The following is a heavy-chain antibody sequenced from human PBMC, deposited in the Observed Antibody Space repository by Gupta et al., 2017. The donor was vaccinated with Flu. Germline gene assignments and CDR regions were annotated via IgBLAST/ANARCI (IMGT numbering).Heavy chain of an antibody. CDR2: ISAYNGNT. V-gene: IGHV1-18*01. D-gene: IGHD2-15*01. CDR1: GYTFTSYG. Sequence: QVQLVQSGAEVKKPGASVKVSCKASGYTFTSYGISWVRQAPGHGLEWMGWISAYNGNTNYAQKLQGRVTMTTDTSTSTAYMELRSLRSDDTAVYYCARWLYLGYCSGGSCKMRGDYWGQGTLVTVSS. J-gene: IGHJ4*02. CDR3: ARWLYLGYCSGGSCKMRGDY.